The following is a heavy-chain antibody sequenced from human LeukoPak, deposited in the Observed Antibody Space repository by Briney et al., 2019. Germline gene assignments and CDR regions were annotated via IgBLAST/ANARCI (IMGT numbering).Heavy chain of an antibody. CDR3: ARDYGSGSYYITDY. CDR2: IWYDGSNK. J-gene: IGHJ4*02. D-gene: IGHD3-10*01. Sequence: GGSLRLSCAASGFTFSSYGMHWVRQAPGKGLEWVAVIWYDGSNKYYADSVKGRFTISRDNSKNTLYLQMNSLRAEDTAVYYCARDYGSGSYYITDYWGQGTLVTVSS. V-gene: IGHV3-33*01. CDR1: GFTFSSYG.